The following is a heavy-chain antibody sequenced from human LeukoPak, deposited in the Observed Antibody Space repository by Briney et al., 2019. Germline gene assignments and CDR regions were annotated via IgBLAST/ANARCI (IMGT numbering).Heavy chain of an antibody. CDR3: AGMRITTPTVRTLDY. D-gene: IGHD1-14*01. J-gene: IGHJ4*02. CDR2: IYYSGRT. Sequence: SETLSLTCTVSGASINDFYWSWIRQPPGKGLEWIGYIYYSGRTNYSPSLKSRVTISLDTSNNQFSLKLTSVTAADTAVYYCAGMRITTPTVRTLDYWGQGTLVTVSS. V-gene: IGHV4-59*01. CDR1: GASINDFY.